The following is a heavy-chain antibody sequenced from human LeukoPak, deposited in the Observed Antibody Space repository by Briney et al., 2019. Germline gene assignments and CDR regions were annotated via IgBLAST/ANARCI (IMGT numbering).Heavy chain of an antibody. CDR3: ARRVRAYYYMDV. CDR1: GGSISSSSYY. V-gene: IGHV4-39*01. J-gene: IGHJ6*03. Sequence: SETLSLACTVSGGSISSSSYYWGWIRQPPGKGLEWIGSIYYSGSTYYNPSLKSRVTISVDTSKNQFSLKLSSVTAADTAVYYCARRVRAYYYMDVWGEGTTVTVSS. CDR2: IYYSGST. D-gene: IGHD3-10*01.